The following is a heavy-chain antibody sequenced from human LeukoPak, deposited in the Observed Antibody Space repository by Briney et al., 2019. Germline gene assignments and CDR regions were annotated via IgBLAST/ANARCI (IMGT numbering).Heavy chain of an antibody. CDR2: INSDGSTT. V-gene: IGHV3-74*01. CDR1: GFTFSSNW. CDR3: AKYVSARGPPYALAV. J-gene: IGHJ6*02. Sequence: GGSLRLSCAASGFTFSSNWMHWVRQAPGKGLVWVSRINSDGSTTSYADSVKGRFTISRDNSKNTLYLQMNSLRAEDTAVYYCAKYVSARGPPYALAVWGQGTTVTVSS. D-gene: IGHD2/OR15-2a*01.